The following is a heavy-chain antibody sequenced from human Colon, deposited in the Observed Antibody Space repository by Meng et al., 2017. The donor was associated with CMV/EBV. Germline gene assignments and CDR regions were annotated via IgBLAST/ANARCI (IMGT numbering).Heavy chain of an antibody. D-gene: IGHD5-12*01. CDR2: VYWNDDK. J-gene: IGHJ4*02. CDR3: AHGGSGYDFGAGGFDY. V-gene: IGHV2-5*01. CDR1: FSLSSVHPS. Sequence: FSLSSVHPSVGWIRQPPGKALEWLALVYWNDDKRYSPSLKNRLTVTKDTSKNQVVLRVTNMDPVDSGTYFCAHGGSGYDFGAGGFDYWGQGTLVTVSS.